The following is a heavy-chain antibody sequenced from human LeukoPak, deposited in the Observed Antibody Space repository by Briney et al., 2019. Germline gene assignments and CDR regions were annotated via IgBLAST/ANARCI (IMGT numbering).Heavy chain of an antibody. V-gene: IGHV1-2*02. D-gene: IGHD1-26*01. J-gene: IGHJ4*02. CDR3: ARDRSMTEKYSGRYFRDY. Sequence: ASVKVSCKASGYTFTGYHMHWVRQAPGQGLEWMGWIDPNTGDTKYTQKFQGRVSMTRVTSFSTAYMELSRLTSDDTAVYYCARDRSMTEKYSGRYFRDYWGQGTLVTVTS. CDR2: IDPNTGDT. CDR1: GYTFTGYH.